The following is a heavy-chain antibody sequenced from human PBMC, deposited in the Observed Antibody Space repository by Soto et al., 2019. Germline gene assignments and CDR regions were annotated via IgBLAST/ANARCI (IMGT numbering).Heavy chain of an antibody. J-gene: IGHJ6*02. CDR1: GYTFTGYY. Sequence: ASVKVSCKASGYTFTGYYMHWVRQAPGQGLEWMGWINPNSGGTNYAQKFQGWVTMTRDTSISTAYMELSRLRSDDTAVYYCARDQGLELPQTYYYYGMDVWGQGTTVTVSS. CDR2: INPNSGGT. D-gene: IGHD1-7*01. V-gene: IGHV1-2*04. CDR3: ARDQGLELPQTYYYYGMDV.